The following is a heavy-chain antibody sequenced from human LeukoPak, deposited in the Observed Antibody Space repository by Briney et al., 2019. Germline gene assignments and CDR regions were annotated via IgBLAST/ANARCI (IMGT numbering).Heavy chain of an antibody. CDR3: ATGGNEHNNYAYPS. Sequence: PGGSLSLPRRTSGVHFCEHVMAWVRQAPGKGLQWIGFIRSKLYGGTADYAASVEGSFTFSRDDPMALVYLQMNSLKTEDTAVYYCATGGNEHNNYAYPSWGRGTLVSVSS. CDR2: IRSKLYGGTA. V-gene: IGHV3-49*04. CDR1: GVHFCEHV. J-gene: IGHJ4*02. D-gene: IGHD3-16*01.